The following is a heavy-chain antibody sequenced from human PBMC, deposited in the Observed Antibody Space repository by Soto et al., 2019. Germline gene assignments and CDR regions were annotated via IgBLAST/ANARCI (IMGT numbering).Heavy chain of an antibody. J-gene: IGHJ4*02. V-gene: IGHV4-34*01. D-gene: IGHD2-8*02. CDR2: INHSGST. Sequence: SETLSLTCAVYGGSFSGYYWTWIRQPPGTGLEWIGEINHSGSTNYNPSLKSRVTTSVDTSKNQFSLKLTSVTAADTAVYYCARDKITGLFDYWGQGTLVTVS. CDR3: ARDKITGLFDY. CDR1: GGSFSGYY.